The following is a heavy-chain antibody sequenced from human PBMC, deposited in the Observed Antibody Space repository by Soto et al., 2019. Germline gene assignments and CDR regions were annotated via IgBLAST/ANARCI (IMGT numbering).Heavy chain of an antibody. CDR2: INTDGSST. V-gene: IGHV3-74*01. D-gene: IGHD2-15*01. Sequence: GGSLRLSCAASGFTFSSFWMHWVRLVPGKGLVWVSRINTDGSSTSYADSVKGRFTISRDNAKNTLYLQMNSLRAEDTAVYYSDTAVSEAYSLSRGHAPPITVPQ. CDR3: DTAVSEAYSLS. CDR1: GFTFSSFW. J-gene: IGHJ5*01.